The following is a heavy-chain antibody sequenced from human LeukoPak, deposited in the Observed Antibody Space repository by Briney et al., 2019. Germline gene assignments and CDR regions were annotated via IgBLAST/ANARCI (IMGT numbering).Heavy chain of an antibody. Sequence: GGSLRLSCAASGFTVSSYAMHWGRQAPGKGLEWVAVISYEGSNKYYADSVKGRLTITRDPSNNTLYLKMNSLRAEDTAAYYCARAPSSSGGFDYLGRPAMVADSS. D-gene: IGHD6-25*01. J-gene: IGHJ4*02. V-gene: IGHV3-30*04. CDR3: ARAPSSSGGFDY. CDR2: ISYEGSNK. CDR1: GFTVSSYA.